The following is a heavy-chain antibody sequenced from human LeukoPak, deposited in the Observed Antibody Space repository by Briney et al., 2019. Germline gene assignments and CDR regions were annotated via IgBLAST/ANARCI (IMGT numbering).Heavy chain of an antibody. CDR2: INTDGSGK. D-gene: IGHD3-3*01. V-gene: IGHV3-7*01. Sequence: TGGSLRLSCAASGFTFSNYWMSWVRQAPGKGLEWVANINTDGSGKYYVDSVKGRFTSSRDNAKKSLYLQMNSLTAEDTAVYYCARATTAGFLERTSAFDIWGQGTMVTVSS. J-gene: IGHJ3*02. CDR1: GFTFSNYW. CDR3: ARATTAGFLERTSAFDI.